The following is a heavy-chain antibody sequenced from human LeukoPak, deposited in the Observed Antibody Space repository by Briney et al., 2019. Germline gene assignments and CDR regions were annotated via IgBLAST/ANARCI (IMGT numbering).Heavy chain of an antibody. D-gene: IGHD1-7*01. CDR2: INPNSGGT. CDR3: ARTQLELRLLFDY. J-gene: IGHJ4*02. V-gene: IGHV1-2*02. CDR1: GYTFTGYY. Sequence: GASVKVSCKASGYTFTGYYMHWVRQAPGQGLEWMGWINPNSGGTNYAQKFQGRVTMTRDTSISTAYMELSRLRSDDTAVYYCARTQLELRLLFDYWGQGTLVTVSS.